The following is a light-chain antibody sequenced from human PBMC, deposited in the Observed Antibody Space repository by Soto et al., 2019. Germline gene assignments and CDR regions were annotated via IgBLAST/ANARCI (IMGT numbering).Light chain of an antibody. J-gene: IGKJ5*01. CDR1: QGIDSS. CDR2: AAS. Sequence: AILLTQSPSSLSASVGDRVTITCRASQGIDSSFSWYQEKPGKAPKLLIYAASSLQSGVPSRFSGSGSGTDFTLTISILQHEDFATYYCQQYNNWPPITFGEGTRLEIK. CDR3: QQYNNWPPIT. V-gene: IGKV1D-13*01.